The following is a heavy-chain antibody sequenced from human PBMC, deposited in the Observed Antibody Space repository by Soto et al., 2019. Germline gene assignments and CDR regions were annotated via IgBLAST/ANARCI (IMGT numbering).Heavy chain of an antibody. CDR1: GFTFSDYA. CDR3: AKDSWAVFGVPAGEYYAMDV. V-gene: IGHV3-23*01. Sequence: PGGSLRLSCAASGFTFSDYAMSWVRQAPGKGLEWVSAISGSGGTTYHSDSVKGRFTISRDNSKNTVYLQMNDLRVEDAAEDFWAKDSWAVFGVPAGEYYAMDVWGQGTTVTV. CDR2: ISGSGGTT. J-gene: IGHJ6*02. D-gene: IGHD3-3*01.